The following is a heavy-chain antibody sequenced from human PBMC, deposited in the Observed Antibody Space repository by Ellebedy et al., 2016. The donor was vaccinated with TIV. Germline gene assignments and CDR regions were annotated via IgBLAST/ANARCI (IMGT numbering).Heavy chain of an antibody. CDR3: TTVSGWYKVHDY. Sequence: GGSLRLSCAASGFTFSSYGMHWVRQAPGKGLEWVAVISYDGSNKYYTDSVKGRFTISRDNSKNTLYLQMNSLKTEGTAVYYCTTVSGWYKVHDYWGQGTLVTVSS. CDR1: GFTFSSYG. D-gene: IGHD6-19*01. CDR2: ISYDGSNK. J-gene: IGHJ4*02. V-gene: IGHV3-33*05.